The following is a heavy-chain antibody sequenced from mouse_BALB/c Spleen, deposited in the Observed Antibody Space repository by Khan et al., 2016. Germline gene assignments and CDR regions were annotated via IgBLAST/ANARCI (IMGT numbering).Heavy chain of an antibody. CDR2: IHYSGGT. D-gene: IGHD1-1*02. V-gene: IGHV3-1*02. CDR3: AGSHGDYAMDY. CDR1: GYSITSGYS. Sequence: EVQLQESGPDLVKPSQSLSLTCTVTGYSITSGYSWHWIRQFPGNKLEWMGYIHYSGGTKYIPSLKSRIPTTRDTSKNQFFLQLNSVTPEDRATYYCAGSHGDYAMDYWGQGTSVTVSS. J-gene: IGHJ4*01.